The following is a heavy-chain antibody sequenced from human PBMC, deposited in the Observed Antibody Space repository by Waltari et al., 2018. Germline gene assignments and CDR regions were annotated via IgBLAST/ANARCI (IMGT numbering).Heavy chain of an antibody. CDR3: AKPVHSIAAAGAAHYFDY. Sequence: EVQLLESGGGLVQPGGSLRLACAASGFTFSSYAMSWVRQAPGKGLEWVSVIYSGGSTYYADSVKGRFTISRDNSKNTLYLQMNSLRAEDTAVYYCAKPVHSIAAAGAAHYFDYWGQGTLVTVSS. V-gene: IGHV3-23*03. D-gene: IGHD6-13*01. J-gene: IGHJ4*02. CDR1: GFTFSSYA. CDR2: IYSGGST.